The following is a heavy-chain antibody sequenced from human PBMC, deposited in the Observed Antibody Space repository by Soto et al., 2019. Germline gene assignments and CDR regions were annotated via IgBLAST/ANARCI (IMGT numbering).Heavy chain of an antibody. V-gene: IGHV6-1*01. D-gene: IGHD2-2*01. CDR1: GDSVSSNSAA. CDR2: TYYRSKWYN. Sequence: PSQTLSLTCAISGDSVSSNSAAWNWIRQSPSRGLEWLGRTYYRSKWYNDYAVSVKSRITINPDTSKNQFSLQLNSVTPEDTAVYYCARAVFKYCSSTSCMGAAQINWFDPWGQGTLVTVSS. J-gene: IGHJ5*02. CDR3: ARAVFKYCSSTSCMGAAQINWFDP.